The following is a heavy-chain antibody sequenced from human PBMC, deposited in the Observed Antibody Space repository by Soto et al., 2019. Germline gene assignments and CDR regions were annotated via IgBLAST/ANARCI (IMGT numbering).Heavy chain of an antibody. CDR2: IIPILGIA. Sequence: SVKVSCKASGGTFSSYTISWVRQAPGQGIERKGRIIPILGIANYAQKFQGRVTITADKSTSTAYMELSSLRSEDTAVYYCASTKRHYYDSSGYPYYYYGMDVWGQGTTVTVSS. CDR1: GGTFSSYT. V-gene: IGHV1-69*02. CDR3: ASTKRHYYDSSGYPYYYYGMDV. J-gene: IGHJ6*02. D-gene: IGHD3-22*01.